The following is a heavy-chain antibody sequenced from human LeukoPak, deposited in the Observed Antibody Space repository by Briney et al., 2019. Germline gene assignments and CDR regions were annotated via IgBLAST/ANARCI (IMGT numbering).Heavy chain of an antibody. CDR1: GYTFTGYY. Sequence: ASVKVSCKASGYTFTGYYMHWVRQAPGQGLEWMGRINPNSGGTNYAQKFQGRVTMTRDTSISTAYMELSRLRSDDTAVYYCARERVMGPVYYYYGMDVWGQGTTVTVPS. CDR3: ARERVMGPVYYYYGMDV. J-gene: IGHJ6*02. V-gene: IGHV1-2*06. CDR2: INPNSGGT. D-gene: IGHD2-8*01.